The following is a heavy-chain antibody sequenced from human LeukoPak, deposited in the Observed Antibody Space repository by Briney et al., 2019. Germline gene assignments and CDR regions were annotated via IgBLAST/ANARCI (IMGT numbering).Heavy chain of an antibody. Sequence: SETLSLTCTVSGGSISSYYWSWIRQSPGKGLEWIGYIYYSGSTNYNPSLKSRVTISVDTSKNQFSLKLSSVTAAGTAVYYCASLIAAQTYFDYWGQGTLVTVSS. J-gene: IGHJ4*02. CDR2: IYYSGST. V-gene: IGHV4-59*08. CDR1: GGSISSYY. CDR3: ASLIAAQTYFDY. D-gene: IGHD6-13*01.